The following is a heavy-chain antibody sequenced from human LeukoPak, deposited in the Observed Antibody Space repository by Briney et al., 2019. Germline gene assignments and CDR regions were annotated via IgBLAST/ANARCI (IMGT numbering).Heavy chain of an antibody. Sequence: GSLRLSCAASGFTFSDYYMSWIRQPPGKGLEWIGEINHSGSTNYNPSLKSRVTISVDTSKNQFSLKLSSVTAADTAVYYCARLSIAVAGTRNWFDPWGQGTLVTVSS. CDR2: INHSGST. V-gene: IGHV4-34*01. D-gene: IGHD6-19*01. CDR1: GFTFSDYY. CDR3: ARLSIAVAGTRNWFDP. J-gene: IGHJ5*02.